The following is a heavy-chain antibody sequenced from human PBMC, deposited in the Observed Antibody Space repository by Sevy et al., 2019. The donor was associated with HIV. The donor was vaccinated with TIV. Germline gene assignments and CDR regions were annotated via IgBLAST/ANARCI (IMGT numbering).Heavy chain of an antibody. CDR1: GGSTSTYY. D-gene: IGHD1-1*01. Sequence: SETLSLTCTVSGGSTSTYYWNWIRQPPGKGLEWIGYISDSGFSNDNPSLRSRVTISIDTSKNQFSLRLTSVSAADTAVYYGARGGGRTDSGMDFWGPGTTVTVSS. CDR3: ARGGGRTDSGMDF. CDR2: ISDSGFS. V-gene: IGHV4-59*01. J-gene: IGHJ6*02.